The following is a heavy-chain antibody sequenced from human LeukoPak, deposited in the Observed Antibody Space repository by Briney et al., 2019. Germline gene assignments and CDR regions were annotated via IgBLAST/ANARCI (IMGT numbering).Heavy chain of an antibody. CDR2: ISSSSTI. Sequence: GGSLRLSCAASGFTFSSYSMNWVRQAPGKGLEWVSYISSSSTIYYADSVKGRFTISRDNSKNTLYLQMNSLRAEDTAVYYCAKDFRPHYDFWSGRFDYWGQGTLVTVSS. CDR1: GFTFSSYS. CDR3: AKDFRPHYDFWSGRFDY. D-gene: IGHD3-3*01. V-gene: IGHV3-48*01. J-gene: IGHJ4*02.